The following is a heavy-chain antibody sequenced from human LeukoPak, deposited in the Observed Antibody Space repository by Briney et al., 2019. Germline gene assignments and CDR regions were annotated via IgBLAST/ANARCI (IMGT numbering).Heavy chain of an antibody. J-gene: IGHJ1*01. CDR1: GGSISSSSYY. V-gene: IGHV4-39*07. CDR2: IYYSGST. D-gene: IGHD3-22*01. Sequence: SETLSLTCTVSGGSISSSSYYWGWIRQPPGEGLEWIGSIYYSGSTYYNPSLKSRVTISVDTSKNQFSLKLSSVTAADTAVYYCARDHYYDSSGYTLRHWGQGTLVTVSS. CDR3: ARDHYYDSSGYTLRH.